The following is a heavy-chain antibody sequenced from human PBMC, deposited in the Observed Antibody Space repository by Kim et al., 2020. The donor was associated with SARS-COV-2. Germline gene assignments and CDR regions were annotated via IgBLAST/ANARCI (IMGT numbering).Heavy chain of an antibody. Sequence: SETLSLTCLVSGGPISGSYWSWIRQPPGRGLEWIWYIHHNWGTKSNPSLKRRVTISEAMSKNQYSLKLSSVTAADTAAYYCAKRKTTVTGAYGMDVWGQGTTVTVS. J-gene: IGHJ6*02. CDR3: AKRKTTVTGAYGMDV. CDR2: IHHNWGT. D-gene: IGHD4-17*01. CDR1: GGPISGSY. V-gene: IGHV4-59*08.